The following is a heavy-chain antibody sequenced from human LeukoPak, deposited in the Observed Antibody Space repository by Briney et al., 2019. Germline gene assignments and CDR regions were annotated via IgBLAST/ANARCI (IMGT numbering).Heavy chain of an antibody. D-gene: IGHD3-10*01. V-gene: IGHV3-48*01. CDR3: AKGGLYGSGSYTNWFDP. J-gene: IGHJ5*02. CDR1: GFTFSSYG. CDR2: ISSLSGTI. Sequence: GGSLRLSCAASGFTFSSYGMSWVRQAPGEGLEWVSYISSLSGTIYYADSVKGRFTISRDNAKNSVYLQMDSLRAEDTALYYCAKGGLYGSGSYTNWFDPWGQGTLVTVSS.